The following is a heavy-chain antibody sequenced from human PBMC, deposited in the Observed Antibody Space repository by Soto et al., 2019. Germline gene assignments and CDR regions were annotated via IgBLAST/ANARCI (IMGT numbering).Heavy chain of an antibody. Sequence: EVLLVESGGGLVQPGGSLKLSCEASGFVFKDSSIHWVRQASGKGLEWVGRIRDRAYNYATAYAASVKGRFTISRDDSNNKAYLQMDSLKTEDTAIYYGTRLISAAQDYWGQGPLVTVSS. V-gene: IGHV3-73*01. CDR3: TRLISAAQDY. CDR1: GFVFKDSS. J-gene: IGHJ4*02. CDR2: IRDRAYNYAT. D-gene: IGHD3-10*01.